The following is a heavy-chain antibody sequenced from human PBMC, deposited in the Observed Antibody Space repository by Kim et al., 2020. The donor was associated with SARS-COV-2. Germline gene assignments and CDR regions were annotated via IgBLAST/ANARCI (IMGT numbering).Heavy chain of an antibody. CDR1: GFPFSSYA. CDR2: MSATSGTS. CDR3: AKDYGEGRDLFDS. D-gene: IGHD3-10*01. J-gene: IGHJ4*02. Sequence: GGSLRLSCAASGFPFSSYAMGWVRQTPEKGLEWVSAMSATSGTSYYADSVTGRFAISRDNSKNTLHLEMNSLRVDDTGLYYCAKDYGEGRDLFDSWCQG. V-gene: IGHV3-23*01.